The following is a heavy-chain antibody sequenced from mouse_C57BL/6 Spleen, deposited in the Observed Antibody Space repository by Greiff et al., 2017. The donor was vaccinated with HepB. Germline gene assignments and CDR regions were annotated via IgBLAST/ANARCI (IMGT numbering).Heavy chain of an antibody. J-gene: IGHJ3*01. CDR2: IDPSDSET. CDR3: ARVSLYEGFAY. CDR1: GYTFTSYW. D-gene: IGHD1-1*01. V-gene: IGHV1-52*01. Sequence: QVQLQQPGAELVRPGSSVKLSCKASGYTFTSYWMHWVKQRPIQGLEWIGNIDPSDSETHYNQKFKDKATLTVYKSSSTAYMQLSSLTSEDSAVYYCARVSLYEGFAYWGQGTLVTVSA.